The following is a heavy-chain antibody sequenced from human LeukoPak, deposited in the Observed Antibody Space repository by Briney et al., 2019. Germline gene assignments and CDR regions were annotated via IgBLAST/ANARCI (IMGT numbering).Heavy chain of an antibody. D-gene: IGHD3-3*01. CDR2: ISYDGSNK. CDR3: AKEGWRITIFGPYGMDV. V-gene: IGHV3-30*18. CDR1: GFTFSSYG. Sequence: GGSLRPSCAASGFTFSSYGMHWVRQAPGKGLEWVAVISYDGSNKYYADSVKGRFTISRDNSKNTLYLQMNSLRAEDTAVYYCAKEGWRITIFGPYGMDVWGQGTTVTVSS. J-gene: IGHJ6*02.